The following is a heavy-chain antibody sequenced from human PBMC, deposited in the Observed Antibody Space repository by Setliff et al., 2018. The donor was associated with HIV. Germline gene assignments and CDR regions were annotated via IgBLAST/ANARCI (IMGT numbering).Heavy chain of an antibody. CDR2: IHPRDFDI. CDR3: ARLDSSGYYRSFDV. CDR1: GYTFTNYW. Sequence: GESLKISCKASGYTFTNYWTAWVRQMPGKGLEWMGIIHPRDFDIKYSQSFQGQVTISADKSLSTAYLQWNSLKAPDTALYYCARLDSSGYYRSFDVWGQGTMVTVSS. D-gene: IGHD3-22*01. J-gene: IGHJ3*01. V-gene: IGHV5-51*01.